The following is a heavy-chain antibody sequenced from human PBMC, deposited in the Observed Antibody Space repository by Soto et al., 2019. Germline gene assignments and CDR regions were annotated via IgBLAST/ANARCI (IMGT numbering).Heavy chain of an antibody. CDR3: ARAKRRNYYYYYGMDV. CDR2: ISSSSSTI. D-gene: IGHD1-1*01. CDR1: GFTFSSYS. J-gene: IGHJ6*04. V-gene: IGHV3-48*02. Sequence: GGSLRLCCAASGFTFSSYSMNWVRQAPGKGLEWVSYISSSSSTIYYADSVKGRFTISRDNAKNSLYLQMNSLRDEDTAVYYCARAKRRNYYYYYGMDVWGKGNTVTVSS.